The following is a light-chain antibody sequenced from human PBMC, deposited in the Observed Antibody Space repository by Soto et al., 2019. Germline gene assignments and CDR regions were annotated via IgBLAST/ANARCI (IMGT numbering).Light chain of an antibody. Sequence: QSVLTQSPSASASLGASVKITCTLSCGHSSYPIAWHQQQPDKGPRYLMKLNSDGSHSKGDGIPDRFSGSSSGAERYLTISSLQSEDEADYYCQTWATGIRVFGGGTKLTVL. CDR3: QTWATGIRV. J-gene: IGLJ2*01. V-gene: IGLV4-69*01. CDR2: LNSDGSH. CDR1: CGHSSYP.